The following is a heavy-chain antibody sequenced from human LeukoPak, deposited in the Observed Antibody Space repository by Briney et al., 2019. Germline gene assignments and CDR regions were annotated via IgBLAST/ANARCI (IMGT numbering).Heavy chain of an antibody. V-gene: IGHV3-11*04. J-gene: IGHJ4*02. CDR2: ISSSGSTI. CDR3: ATFVSAAAPLFDY. Sequence: GGSLRLSCAASVFTFSDYYMSWIRQAPGKGLEWVSYISSSGSTIYYADSVKGRFTISRDNAKNSLYLQMNSLRAEDTAVYYCATFVSAAAPLFDYWGQGTLVTVSS. D-gene: IGHD2-15*01. CDR1: VFTFSDYY.